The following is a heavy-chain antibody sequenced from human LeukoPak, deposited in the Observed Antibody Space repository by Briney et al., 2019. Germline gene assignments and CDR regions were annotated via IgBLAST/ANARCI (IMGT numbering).Heavy chain of an antibody. V-gene: IGHV1-18*01. J-gene: IGHJ3*02. CDR2: TSAYNGNT. D-gene: IGHD6-13*01. CDR1: GGTFSSYG. CDR3: ARCGRYSSSWYQTSDAFDI. Sequence: VASVKVSCKASGGTFSSYGISWVRQAPGQGLEWMGWTSAYNGNTNYAQKLQGRVTMTTDTSTSTAYMELRSLRSDDTAVYYCARCGRYSSSWYQTSDAFDIWGQGTMVTVSS.